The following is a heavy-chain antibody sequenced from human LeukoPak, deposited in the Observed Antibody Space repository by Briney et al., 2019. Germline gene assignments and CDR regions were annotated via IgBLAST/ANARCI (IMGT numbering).Heavy chain of an antibody. CDR2: IHHRAGA. V-gene: IGHV4-34*01. J-gene: IGHJ6*02. CDR3: ARGPVRDDGLTGISYYFGLDV. Sequence: SETLSLTCAVYGGSFTDYYWSWIRHLPGKGLEWIGEIHHRAGANYNPSLWGRVTISADTSKNQFSLHLTTVTAADTATFYCARGPVRDDGLTGISYYFGLDVWGHGTTVTVFS. CDR1: GGSFTDYY. D-gene: IGHD2-21*02.